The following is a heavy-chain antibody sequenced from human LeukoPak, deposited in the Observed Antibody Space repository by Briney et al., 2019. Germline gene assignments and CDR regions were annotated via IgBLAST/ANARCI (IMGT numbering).Heavy chain of an antibody. CDR2: LYFTGST. CDR3: ARRRPDYGGSSGYDY. CDR1: GGSISSSY. J-gene: IGHJ4*02. D-gene: IGHD4-23*01. V-gene: IGHV4-59*08. Sequence: SETLSLTCTVSGGSISSSYWDWIRQPPGQGLEWIGYLYFTGSTNYNPSLKSRVTISVDTSKNQFSLRLTSVTAADTAVYYCARRRPDYGGSSGYDYWGQGTLVTVSS.